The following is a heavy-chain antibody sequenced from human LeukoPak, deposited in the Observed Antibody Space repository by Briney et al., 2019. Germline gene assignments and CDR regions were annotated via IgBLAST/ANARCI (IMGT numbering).Heavy chain of an antibody. V-gene: IGHV4-61*02. J-gene: IGHJ5*02. CDR1: GGSISSGSYY. D-gene: IGHD2-2*02. CDR2: IYTSGST. CDR3: ARELLGYCSSTSCYREYNWFDP. Sequence: SETLSLTCTVSGGSISSGSYYWSWIRQPAGKGLEWIGRIYTSGSTNYNPSLKSRVTISVDTSKNQFSLKLSSVTAADTAVYYCARELLGYCSSTSCYREYNWFDPWGQGTLVTVSS.